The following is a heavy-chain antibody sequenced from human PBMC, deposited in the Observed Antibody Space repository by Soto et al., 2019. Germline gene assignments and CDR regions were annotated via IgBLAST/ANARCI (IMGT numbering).Heavy chain of an antibody. Sequence: EVQLVESWGGLVKPGGSLRLSCAASGFSFSFYSMNWFRQAPGKGLEWVSSISTSSSYIYYADSVKGRFTISRDNAKNSLYLQMNSLRDEATAVYYCARAYIADVWGQGTTVTVSS. CDR2: ISTSSSYI. J-gene: IGHJ6*02. CDR1: GFSFSFYS. V-gene: IGHV3-21*01. CDR3: ARAYIADV. D-gene: IGHD2-15*01.